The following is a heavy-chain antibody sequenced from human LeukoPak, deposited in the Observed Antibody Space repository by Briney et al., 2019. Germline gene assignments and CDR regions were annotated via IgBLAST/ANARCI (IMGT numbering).Heavy chain of an antibody. Sequence: SETLSLTCTVSGGSISSYYWSWIRQPPGKGLEWIGYIYYSGSTNYNPSLKSRVTISVDTSKNEFSLKLSSVTAADTAVYYCARHRFGEFDYWGQGTLVTVSS. CDR1: GGSISSYY. CDR3: ARHRFGEFDY. D-gene: IGHD3-10*01. J-gene: IGHJ4*02. CDR2: IYYSGST. V-gene: IGHV4-59*08.